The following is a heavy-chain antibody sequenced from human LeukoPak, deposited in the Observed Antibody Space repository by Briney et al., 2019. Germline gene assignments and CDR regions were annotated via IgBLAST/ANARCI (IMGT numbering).Heavy chain of an antibody. CDR1: GGSFSGYY. D-gene: IGHD4/OR15-4a*01. J-gene: IGHJ6*03. V-gene: IGHV4-34*01. CDR2: INHSGST. CDR3: ARVRALRPQAYYLYYMDV. Sequence: SETLSLTCAVYGGSFSGYYWSWIRQPPGKGLEWIGEINHSGSTNYNPSLKSRVTISVDTSKNQFSLKLSSVTAADSAVYYCARVRALRPQAYYLYYMDVWGKGTTVTVSS.